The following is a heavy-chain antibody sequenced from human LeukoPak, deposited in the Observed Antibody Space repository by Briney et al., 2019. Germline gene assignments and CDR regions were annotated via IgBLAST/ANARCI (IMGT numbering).Heavy chain of an antibody. CDR3: ARRGGNGWYPLDS. J-gene: IGHJ4*02. Sequence: SETLSLTCNVSGDSISSGGYYWSWIRQPPGKGLEWIGYISYSGSTNYNPSLKSRVTISVDTSKNQFSLKLSSATAADTAVYYCARRGGNGWYPLDSWGQGTLVTVSS. V-gene: IGHV4-61*08. CDR2: ISYSGST. D-gene: IGHD6-19*01. CDR1: GDSISSGGYY.